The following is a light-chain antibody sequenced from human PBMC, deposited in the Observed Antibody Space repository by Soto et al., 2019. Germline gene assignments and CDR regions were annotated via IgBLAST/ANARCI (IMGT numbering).Light chain of an antibody. CDR3: QQYTGPPTT. CDR2: DVS. J-gene: IGKJ5*01. Sequence: EIVLTQSPGTLSLSPGERATLSCRASQTVSGAYLAWYRQKPGQAPRLLIYDVSRRATGIPDRFSGSGSGTDFTLTVSRLEPEDFAVYFCQQYTGPPTTFGQGTRLEIK. V-gene: IGKV3-20*01. CDR1: QTVSGAY.